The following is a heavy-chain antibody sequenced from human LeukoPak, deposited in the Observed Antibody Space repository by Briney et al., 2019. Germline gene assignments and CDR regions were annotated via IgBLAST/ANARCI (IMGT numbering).Heavy chain of an antibody. V-gene: IGHV6-1*01. D-gene: IGHD2-2*01. Sequence: SQTLSLTCAISGDSVSSNSAAWHWIRQSPSRGLEWLVRTYYRSNWYNDNAVSVKTRITINPDTSMNQFSLQLNSVTPEDTAVYYCARAPTRYCSSTSCSRNWFDPWGQGTLVSVSS. J-gene: IGHJ5*02. CDR2: TYYRSNWYN. CDR3: ARAPTRYCSSTSCSRNWFDP. CDR1: GDSVSSNSAA.